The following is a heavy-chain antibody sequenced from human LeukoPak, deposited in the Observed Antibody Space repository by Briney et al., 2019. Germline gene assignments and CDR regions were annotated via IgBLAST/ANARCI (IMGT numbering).Heavy chain of an antibody. CDR3: TRAVYDSLPDY. D-gene: IGHD5/OR15-5a*01. Sequence: ASVKVSCKASGYTFSTFAISWVRQAPGQGLEWMGRISAYSGNTIYAQKFRGRVTMTTDTSTTTAYMELTGLTYGDTAVYYCTRAVYDSLPDYWGQGTLVAVSS. CDR2: ISAYSGNT. J-gene: IGHJ4*02. V-gene: IGHV1-18*01. CDR1: GYTFSTFA.